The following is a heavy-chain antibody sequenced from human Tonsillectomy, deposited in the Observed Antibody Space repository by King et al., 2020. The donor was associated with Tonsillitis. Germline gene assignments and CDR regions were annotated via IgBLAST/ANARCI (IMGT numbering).Heavy chain of an antibody. Sequence: QVQLVESGGGVVQPGKSLRLSCAASGFTFSSYGMHWVRQAPGKGLEWVAVISHDGSNKYYVDSVKGRFTISRDTSKNTLYLQMNSLRTGDTAMYYCAKDGPSAWGWWDWGQGTLVTVSS. J-gene: IGHJ4*02. CDR2: ISHDGSNK. V-gene: IGHV3-30*18. CDR1: GFTFSSYG. CDR3: AKDGPSAWGWWD. D-gene: IGHD2-15*01.